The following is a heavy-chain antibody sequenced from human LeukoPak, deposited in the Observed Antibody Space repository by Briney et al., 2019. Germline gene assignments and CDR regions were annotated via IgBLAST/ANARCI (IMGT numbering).Heavy chain of an antibody. J-gene: IGHJ4*02. D-gene: IGHD6-13*01. CDR3: ARGLYSSSWFH. V-gene: IGHV4-34*01. Sequence: SETLSLTCAVYGGSFSGYYWSWIRQPPGKGLEWIGEINHSGSTNYNPSLKSRVTISVDTSKNQFSLKLSSVTAADAAVYYCARGLYSSSWFHWGQGTLVTVSS. CDR2: INHSGST. CDR1: GGSFSGYY.